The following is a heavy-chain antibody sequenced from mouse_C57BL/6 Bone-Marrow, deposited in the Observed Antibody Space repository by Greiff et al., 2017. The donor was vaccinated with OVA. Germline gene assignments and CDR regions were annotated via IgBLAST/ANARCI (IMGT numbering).Heavy chain of an antibody. J-gene: IGHJ2*01. CDR3: ARRPSYFDY. V-gene: IGHV5-6*01. Sequence: EVQRVESGGDLVKPGGSLKLSCAASGFTFSSYGMSWVRQTPDKRLEWVATISSGGSYTYYPDSVKGRFTISRDNAKNTLYLQMSSLKSEDTAMYYCARRPSYFDYWGQGTTLTVSS. CDR1: GFTFSSYG. CDR2: ISSGGSYT.